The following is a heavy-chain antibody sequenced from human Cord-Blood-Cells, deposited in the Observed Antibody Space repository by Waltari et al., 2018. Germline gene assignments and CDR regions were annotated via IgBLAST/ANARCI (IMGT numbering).Heavy chain of an antibody. D-gene: IGHD3-3*01. V-gene: IGHV3-30*18. J-gene: IGHJ6*02. Sequence: QVQLVESGGGVVQPGRSLRLSCAASGFTFSSYGMHWVRQAPGKGLEWVAVISYDGSNKYYADSVKGRFTISRDNSKNTLYLQMNSLRAEDTAVYYCAKAQPLFYYYGMDVWGQGTTVTVSS. CDR2: ISYDGSNK. CDR1: GFTFSSYG. CDR3: AKAQPLFYYYGMDV.